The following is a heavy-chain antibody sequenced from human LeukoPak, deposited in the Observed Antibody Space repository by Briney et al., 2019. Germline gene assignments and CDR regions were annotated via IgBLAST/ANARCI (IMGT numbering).Heavy chain of an antibody. V-gene: IGHV1-2*02. Sequence: ASVKVSCKASGYTFTGYYMHWVRQAPGQGLEWMGWINPNSGGTNYAQKLQGRVTMTTDTSTSTAYMELRSLRSDDTAVYYCAKMGGHNYYFDYWGQGTLVTVSS. D-gene: IGHD3-22*01. CDR2: INPNSGGT. J-gene: IGHJ4*02. CDR1: GYTFTGYY. CDR3: AKMGGHNYYFDY.